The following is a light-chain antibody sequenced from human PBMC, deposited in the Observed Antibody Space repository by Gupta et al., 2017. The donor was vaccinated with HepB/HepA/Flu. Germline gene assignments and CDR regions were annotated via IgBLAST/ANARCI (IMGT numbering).Light chain of an antibody. V-gene: IGKV1-39*01. CDR1: QAVNTY. CDR3: QQSYRVPYT. J-gene: IGKJ2*01. Sequence: DIQLTQSPSTVSSSLGDRVTITCRASQAVNTYLNWYLQRPGQAPQLLIYSSTALHGGVSSRFRGSGSGSHFTLTINNVQLEDFGTYFCQQSYRVPYTFRQGTRL. CDR2: SST.